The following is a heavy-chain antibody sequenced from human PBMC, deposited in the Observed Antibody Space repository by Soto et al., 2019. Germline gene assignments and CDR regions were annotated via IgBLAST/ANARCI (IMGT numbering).Heavy chain of an antibody. CDR1: GGTFSSYA. Sequence: QVQLVQSGAEVKKPGSSVKVSCKASGGTFSSYAISWVRQAPGQGLEWMGGTIPIFGTANYAQKFQGRVTITADESTSTAYMELSSLRSEDTAVYYCARCAQDLGDIVVVPAANTNYYYYYGMDVWGQGTTVTVSS. J-gene: IGHJ6*02. V-gene: IGHV1-69*01. CDR2: TIPIFGTA. CDR3: ARCAQDLGDIVVVPAANTNYYYYYGMDV. D-gene: IGHD2-2*01.